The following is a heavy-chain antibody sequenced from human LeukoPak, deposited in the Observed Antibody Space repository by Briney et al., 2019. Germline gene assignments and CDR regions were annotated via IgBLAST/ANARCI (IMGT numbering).Heavy chain of an antibody. V-gene: IGHV3-48*01. D-gene: IGHD2-15*01. CDR2: ISSSSSTI. CDR1: GFTFSSYS. J-gene: IGHJ5*02. CDR3: ARALGYCSGGSCYANWFDP. Sequence: GGSLRLSCAASGFTFSSYSMNWVRQAPGKGLEWVSYISSSSSTIYYADSVKGRFTISRDNAKNSLYLQMNSLRAEDTAVYYCARALGYCSGGSCYANWFDPWGQGTLVTVSS.